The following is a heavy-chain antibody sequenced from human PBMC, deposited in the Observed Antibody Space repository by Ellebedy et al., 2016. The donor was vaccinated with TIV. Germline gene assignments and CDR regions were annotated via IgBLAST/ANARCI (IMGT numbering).Heavy chain of an antibody. CDR2: IDKNGAVK. V-gene: IGHV3-7*03. CDR1: GFTLSNHW. J-gene: IGHJ6*02. D-gene: IGHD5-12*01. Sequence: GESLKISCAASGFTLSNHWMTWVRQAPGKGLQWVANIDKNGAVKLYEDSVKGRFSISRDNGDNSVYLQMNSLRAADTAVYCCARTGYGYQGMDVWGQGTTVTVSS. CDR3: ARTGYGYQGMDV.